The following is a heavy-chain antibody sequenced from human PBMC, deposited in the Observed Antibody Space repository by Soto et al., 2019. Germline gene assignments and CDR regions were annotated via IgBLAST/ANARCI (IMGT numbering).Heavy chain of an antibody. J-gene: IGHJ4*02. CDR1: GYTFTAYG. D-gene: IGHD1-26*01. V-gene: IGHV1-18*01. Sequence: ASVKVSCKASGYTFTAYGIAWVRQAPGQGLEWLGWISAYNGNTNYAQKFQGRVTMTTETSTNTAYMEVRSLRSDDTAVYYCARDKGSKAWYYFFDFWGQGTLVTVSS. CDR2: ISAYNGNT. CDR3: ARDKGSKAWYYFFDF.